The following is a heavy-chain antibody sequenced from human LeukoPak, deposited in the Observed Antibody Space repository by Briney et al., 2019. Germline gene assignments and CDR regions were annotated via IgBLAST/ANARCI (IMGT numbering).Heavy chain of an antibody. CDR2: INPSGGST. CDR1: GYTFTSYY. CDR3: ASADDGYSSSWYPPYFDY. J-gene: IGHJ4*02. Sequence: GASVKVSCKASGYTFTSYYMHWVRQAPGQGLEWMGIINPSGGSTSYAQKFQGRVTITTDESTSTAYMELSSLRSEDTAVYYCASADDGYSSSWYPPYFDYWGQGTLVTVSS. D-gene: IGHD6-13*01. V-gene: IGHV1-46*01.